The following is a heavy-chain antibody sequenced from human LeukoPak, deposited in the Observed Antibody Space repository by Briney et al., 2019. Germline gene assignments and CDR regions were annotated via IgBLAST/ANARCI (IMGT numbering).Heavy chain of an antibody. Sequence: PSETLSLTCTVSGGSISSYYWSWIRQPPGKGLEWIGYIYYSGSTNYNPSLKSRVTISVDTSKNQFSLKLSSVTAADTAVYYCAWDPTLYGSGSFDYWGQGTMVTVSS. J-gene: IGHJ4*02. CDR1: GGSISSYY. CDR3: AWDPTLYGSGSFDY. V-gene: IGHV4-59*01. CDR2: IYYSGST. D-gene: IGHD3-10*01.